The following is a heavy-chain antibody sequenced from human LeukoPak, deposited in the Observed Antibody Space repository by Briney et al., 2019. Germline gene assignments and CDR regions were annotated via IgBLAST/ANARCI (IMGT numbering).Heavy chain of an antibody. CDR3: ARGDYYDSSAVFDY. J-gene: IGHJ4*02. CDR2: ISAYNGNT. D-gene: IGHD3-22*01. CDR1: GYTFTSYY. V-gene: IGHV1-18*04. Sequence: REASVKVSCKASGYTFTSYYMHWVRQAPGQGLEWMGWISAYNGNTKYAQKLQGRVTMTTDTSTSTAYMELRSLRSDDTAVYYCARGDYYDSSAVFDYWGQGTLVTVSS.